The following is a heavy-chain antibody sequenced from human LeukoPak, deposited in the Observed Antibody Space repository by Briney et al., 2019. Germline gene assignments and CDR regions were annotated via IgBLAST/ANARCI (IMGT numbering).Heavy chain of an antibody. J-gene: IGHJ4*02. CDR2: INGRGDDT. CDR1: SGFA. CDR3: AKGHSSSSSFFDS. Sequence: QSGGSLRLSCAAFSGFAMSWVRQAPGRGLEWVSAINGRGDDTYYPDSVKGRFTISRDNSKNTLYLQMNSLRAEDTAVYYCAKGHSSSSSFFDSWGQGILVTVSS. D-gene: IGHD6-13*01. V-gene: IGHV3-23*01.